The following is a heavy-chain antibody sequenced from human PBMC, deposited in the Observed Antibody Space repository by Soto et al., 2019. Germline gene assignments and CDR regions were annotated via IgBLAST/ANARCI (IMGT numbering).Heavy chain of an antibody. CDR3: SSSGGSSRYFDY. CDR1: GFTFSSYG. V-gene: IGHV3-30*03. CDR2: ISYDGSNK. Sequence: QVQLVESGGGVVQPGRSLRLSCAASGFTFSSYGMRWVRQAPGKGLEWVAVISYDGSNKYYADSVKGRFTISRDNSKNTLYLQMNSLRAEDTAVYYCSSSGGSSRYFDYWGQGTLVTVSS. J-gene: IGHJ4*02. D-gene: IGHD2-15*01.